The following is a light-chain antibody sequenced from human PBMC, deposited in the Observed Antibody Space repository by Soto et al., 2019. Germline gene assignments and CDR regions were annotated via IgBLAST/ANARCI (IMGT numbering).Light chain of an antibody. Sequence: QSALTQPASVSGSPGQSITISCTGTSRDVGGYKYVSWYQQHPGKAPKLISYEVSNRPSGVSNRFSGSKSGNTASLTISGLQAEDEADYYFTSYRGSSTLVFGGGTKLTVL. CDR3: TSYRGSSTLV. V-gene: IGLV2-14*01. CDR2: EVS. J-gene: IGLJ2*01. CDR1: SRDVGGYKY.